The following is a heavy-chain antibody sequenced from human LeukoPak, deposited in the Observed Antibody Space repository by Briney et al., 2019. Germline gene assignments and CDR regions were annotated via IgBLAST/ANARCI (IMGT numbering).Heavy chain of an antibody. CDR3: ARPGKANYFDY. CDR2: INPSGGST. V-gene: IGHV1-46*01. CDR1: GYTFTSYY. D-gene: IGHD1-26*01. Sequence: ASVKVSCKASGYTFTSYYMHWVRQAPGQGPEWMGIINPSGGSTSYAQKFQGRVTMTRDTSTSTVYMELSSLRSEDTAVYYCARPGKANYFDYWGQGTLVTVSS. J-gene: IGHJ4*02.